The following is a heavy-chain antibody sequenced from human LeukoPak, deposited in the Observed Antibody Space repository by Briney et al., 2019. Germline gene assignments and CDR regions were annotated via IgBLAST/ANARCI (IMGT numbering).Heavy chain of an antibody. CDR2: IDHSGST. J-gene: IGHJ6*02. CDR1: GGSISSSSYY. V-gene: IGHV4-39*07. CDR3: ARVDTAMARPYYYGMDV. Sequence: PSETLSLTCTVSGGSISSSSYYWSWIRQPPGKGLEWIGEIDHSGSTNYNPSLKSRVTISVDTSKNQFSLKLSSVTAADTAVYYCARVDTAMARPYYYGMDVWGQGTTVTVSS. D-gene: IGHD5-18*01.